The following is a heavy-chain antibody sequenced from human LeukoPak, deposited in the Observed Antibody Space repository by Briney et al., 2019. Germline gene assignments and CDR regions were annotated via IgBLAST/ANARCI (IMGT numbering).Heavy chain of an antibody. V-gene: IGHV1-69*04. CDR3: ARDPANIAVAGTTTY. D-gene: IGHD6-19*01. CDR2: IIPILGIA. CDR1: GGTFNIYA. J-gene: IGHJ4*02. Sequence: SVTVSCTASGGTFNIYAISWVRQAPGQGVEWMGRIIPILGIANYAQKFQGRVTITADKSTSTAYMELSSLRSEDTAVYYCARDPANIAVAGTTTYWGQGTLVTVSS.